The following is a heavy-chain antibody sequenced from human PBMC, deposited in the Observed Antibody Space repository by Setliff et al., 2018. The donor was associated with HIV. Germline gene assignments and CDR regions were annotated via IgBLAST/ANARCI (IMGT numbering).Heavy chain of an antibody. J-gene: IGHJ4*02. CDR3: ARRGAYHDILTGYRSHYFDY. CDR2: MYYRGST. D-gene: IGHD3-9*01. CDR1: GGSISSGGYY. Sequence: SSETLSLTCTVSGGSISSGGYYWGWIRQPPGKGLEWIGNMYYRGSTYYNPSLKSRVIISVGTSKNQFSLKLSSVTAADTAVYYCARRGAYHDILTGYRSHYFDYWGQGTLVTVSS. V-gene: IGHV4-39*01.